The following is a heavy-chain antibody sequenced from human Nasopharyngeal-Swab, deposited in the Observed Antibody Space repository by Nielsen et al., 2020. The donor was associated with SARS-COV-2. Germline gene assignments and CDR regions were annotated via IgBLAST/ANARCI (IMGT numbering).Heavy chain of an antibody. CDR2: ISSSGSTI. CDR3: ARDDHTVVVTAVGHDAFDI. J-gene: IGHJ3*02. V-gene: IGHV3-48*03. D-gene: IGHD2-21*02. CDR1: GLTFSSYE. Sequence: GGSLRLSCAASGLTFSSYEMNWVRQAPGKGLEWVSYISSSGSTIYYADSVKGRFTISRDNAKNSLYLQMNSLRAEDTAVYYCARDDHTVVVTAVGHDAFDIWGQGTMVTVSS.